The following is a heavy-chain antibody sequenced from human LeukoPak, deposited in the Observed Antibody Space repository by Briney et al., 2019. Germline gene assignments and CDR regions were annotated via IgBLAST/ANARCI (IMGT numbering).Heavy chain of an antibody. D-gene: IGHD4-23*01. CDR1: GDSVSTDISA. Sequence: SQTLSLTCAISGDSVSTDISAWNCVRQSPSRGLECLGRTYYMSKRYHEYGVSVKSRITINPDTSKNQVSLQLNSVTPEDTAVYYCARWNHQGRYFDYWDQGTLVTVSS. CDR2: TYYMSKRYH. J-gene: IGHJ4*02. V-gene: IGHV6-1*01. CDR3: ARWNHQGRYFDY.